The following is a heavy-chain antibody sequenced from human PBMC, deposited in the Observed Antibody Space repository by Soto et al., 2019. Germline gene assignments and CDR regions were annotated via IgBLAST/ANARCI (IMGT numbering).Heavy chain of an antibody. Sequence: SETLSLTCTVSGGSIYRSGYYWGWIRQPPGRGLEWIVNIDYNGVTYSNPSLKSRVTISRDTSKNQFSLKLTSVTAADTALYYCGKVLVGATGHTDSDSWGPGTLVTAPQ. V-gene: IGHV4-39*01. J-gene: IGHJ4*02. CDR3: GKVLVGATGHTDSDS. D-gene: IGHD2-15*01. CDR2: IDYNGVT. CDR1: GGSIYRSGYY.